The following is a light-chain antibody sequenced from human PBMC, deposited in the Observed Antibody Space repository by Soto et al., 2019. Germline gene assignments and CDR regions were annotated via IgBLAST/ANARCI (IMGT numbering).Light chain of an antibody. CDR2: GAS. Sequence: EIVLTQSPVTLSLSPWERATLSCRASQSVTSSYLAWYQLKPGQAPRLLIYGASSRATGIPDRFSGSGSGTDFTLTISRLDPEDFAVYFCQQYGSSPRTFGQGTKVDIK. V-gene: IGKV3-20*01. CDR1: QSVTSSY. J-gene: IGKJ1*01. CDR3: QQYGSSPRT.